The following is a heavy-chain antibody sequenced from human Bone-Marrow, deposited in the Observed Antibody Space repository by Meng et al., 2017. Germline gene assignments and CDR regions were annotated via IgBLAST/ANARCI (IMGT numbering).Heavy chain of an antibody. CDR3: ARGGVRGGIDY. J-gene: IGHJ4*02. CDR1: SLSFTVSY. D-gene: IGHD3-10*01. V-gene: IGHV4-34*01. Sequence: PLLHSSARLFTPSSPLSLPTAAFSLSFTVSYWSWIPHPPGNGLAWLGEIHHSGSTNYNPSLKSRVTISVDTSKNQFSLKLSSVTAADTAVYYCARGGVRGGIDYWGQGTLVTVSS. CDR2: IHHSGST.